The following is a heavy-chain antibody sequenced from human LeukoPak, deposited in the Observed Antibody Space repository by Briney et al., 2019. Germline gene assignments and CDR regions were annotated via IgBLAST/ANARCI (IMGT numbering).Heavy chain of an antibody. CDR2: IKQDGSEE. J-gene: IGHJ4*02. V-gene: IGHV3-7*01. CDR3: SNGIYDRSY. Sequence: GGSLRLSCVASGFTFATYWMAWVRQAPGKGLEWVANIKQDGSEEYYADSVRGRFTISRDNAKNSLYLLMNSLRAEDTAVYYCSNGIYDRSYWGQGTLVTVSS. D-gene: IGHD3-22*01. CDR1: GFTFATYW.